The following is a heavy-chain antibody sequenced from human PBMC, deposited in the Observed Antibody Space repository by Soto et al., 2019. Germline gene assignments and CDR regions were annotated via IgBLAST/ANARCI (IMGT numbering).Heavy chain of an antibody. D-gene: IGHD3-10*01. CDR2: IYYSGST. CDR3: ARHLGSGSRGDY. CDR1: GGSISSSSYY. V-gene: IGHV4-39*01. Sequence: PSETLSLTCTVSGGSISSSSYYWGWIRQPPGKGLEWIGSIYYSGSTYYNPSLKSRVTISVDTSRNQFSLKLSSVTAADTAVYYCARHLGSGSRGDYWGQGTLVTVSS. J-gene: IGHJ4*02.